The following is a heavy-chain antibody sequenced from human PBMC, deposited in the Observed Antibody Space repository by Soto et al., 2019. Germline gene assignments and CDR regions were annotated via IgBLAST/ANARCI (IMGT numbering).Heavy chain of an antibody. Sequence: SETLSLTCTVSGGSISSYYWSWIRQPPGKGLEWIGYIYYSGSTNYNPSLKSRVTISVDTSKNQFSLKLSSVTAADTAAYYCARDQWLVPGYYYGMDVWGQGTTVTVSS. CDR3: ARDQWLVPGYYYGMDV. CDR1: GGSISSYY. V-gene: IGHV4-59*01. D-gene: IGHD6-19*01. J-gene: IGHJ6*02. CDR2: IYYSGST.